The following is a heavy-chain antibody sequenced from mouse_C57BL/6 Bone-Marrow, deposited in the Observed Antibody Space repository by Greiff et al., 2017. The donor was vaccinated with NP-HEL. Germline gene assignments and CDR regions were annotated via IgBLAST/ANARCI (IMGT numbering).Heavy chain of an antibody. CDR3: TLCYGSSFPYFDV. V-gene: IGHV14-4*01. Sequence: VQLQQSGAELVRPGASVKLSCTASGFNIKDDYMHWVKQRPEQGLEWIGWIDPENGDTEYASKFQGKATISADTSSNTAYLQLSSLTSEDTAVYYCTLCYGSSFPYFDVWGTGTTVTVSS. J-gene: IGHJ1*03. CDR2: IDPENGDT. CDR1: GFNIKDDY. D-gene: IGHD1-1*01.